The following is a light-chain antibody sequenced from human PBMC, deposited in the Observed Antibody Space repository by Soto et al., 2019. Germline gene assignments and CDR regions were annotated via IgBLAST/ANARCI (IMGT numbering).Light chain of an antibody. CDR3: QQHSDYPLT. J-gene: IGKJ4*01. V-gene: IGKV1-5*03. Sequence: DRVTITCRANRNIGSWLAWYQQKPGKAPKLLIYRATTLEGGVPSRFSGSASGTQFTLTISSVQPDDFATYYCQQHSDYPLTYGGGTKVDIK. CDR2: RAT. CDR1: RNIGSW.